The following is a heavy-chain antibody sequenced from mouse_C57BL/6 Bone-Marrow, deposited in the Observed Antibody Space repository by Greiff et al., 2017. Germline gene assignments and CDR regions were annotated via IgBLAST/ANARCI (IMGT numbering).Heavy chain of an antibody. CDR3: ARGDYYGSSYGYFDV. D-gene: IGHD1-1*01. CDR2: IYPGGGYT. J-gene: IGHJ1*03. CDR1: GYTFTNYW. V-gene: IGHV1-63*01. Sequence: VQLQQSGAELVRPGTSVKMSCKASGYTFTNYWIGWAKQRPGHGLEWIGDIYPGGGYTNYNEKFKGKATLTADKSSSTAYMQFSSRTSEDSAIYYCARGDYYGSSYGYFDVWGTGTTVTVSS.